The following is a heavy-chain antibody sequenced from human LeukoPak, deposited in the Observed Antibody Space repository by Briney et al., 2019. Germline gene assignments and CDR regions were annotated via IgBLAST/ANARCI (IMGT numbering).Heavy chain of an antibody. J-gene: IGHJ4*02. Sequence: GASVKVSCKSSGYTFSSYGIIWVRQAPGQGLEWVGWISAYDGNTDYAQNLQGRVTMTTDTSTSTAYMELRSLRSDDTAVYYCARAVRGYSYAYLPYWGQGTVVTVSS. CDR1: GYTFSSYG. V-gene: IGHV1-18*01. D-gene: IGHD5-18*01. CDR3: ARAVRGYSYAYLPY. CDR2: ISAYDGNT.